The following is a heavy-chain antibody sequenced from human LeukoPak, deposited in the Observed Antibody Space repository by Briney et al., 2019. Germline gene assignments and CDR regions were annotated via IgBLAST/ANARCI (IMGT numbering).Heavy chain of an antibody. Sequence: GGSLRLSCVASGFIFSDHYMDWVRQAPGKGLEWVGRTKNKVNGYSTIYAASVKGRFTISRDDSKSIAYLQMNSLKTEDTAVYYCTRARGSYHFDYWGQGTLVTVSS. CDR1: GFIFSDHY. V-gene: IGHV3-72*01. J-gene: IGHJ4*02. CDR2: TKNKVNGYST. D-gene: IGHD1-26*01. CDR3: TRARGSYHFDY.